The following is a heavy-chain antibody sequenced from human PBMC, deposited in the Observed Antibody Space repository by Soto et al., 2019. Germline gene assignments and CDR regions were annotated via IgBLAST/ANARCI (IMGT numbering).Heavy chain of an antibody. V-gene: IGHV1-2*04. CDR1: GYTFTGYY. CDR2: INPNSGGT. CDR3: ARETWHAEADGRYYYYGMDV. J-gene: IGHJ6*02. Sequence: ASVKVSCKASGYTFTGYYMHWVRQAPGQGLEWMGWINPNSGGTNYAQKFQGWVTMTRDTSISTAYMELSRLRSDDTAVYYCARETWHAEADGRYYYYGMDVWGQGTTVTVSS. D-gene: IGHD6-13*01.